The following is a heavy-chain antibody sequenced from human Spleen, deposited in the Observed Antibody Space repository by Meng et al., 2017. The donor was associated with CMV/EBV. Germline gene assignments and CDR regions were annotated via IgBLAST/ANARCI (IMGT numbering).Heavy chain of an antibody. CDR3: ARDAGTIAVSGIGDY. D-gene: IGHD6-19*01. Sequence: ASVKVSCKASGYIFTKYGVNWMRQAPGQRPEWMGWISAYNGDTMYAPKVQGRVTMTTDTSTSTAYMELRGLRSDDTAVYYCARDAGTIAVSGIGDYWGQGTLVTVSS. J-gene: IGHJ4*02. CDR2: ISAYNGDT. CDR1: GYIFTKYG. V-gene: IGHV1-18*01.